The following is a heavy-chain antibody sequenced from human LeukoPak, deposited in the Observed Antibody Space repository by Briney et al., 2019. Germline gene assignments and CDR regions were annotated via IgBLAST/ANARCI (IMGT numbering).Heavy chain of an antibody. D-gene: IGHD3-3*01. V-gene: IGHV4-4*07. CDR2: IYTSGST. CDR3: ARGALYYDLWSGPTGYYFDY. Sequence: SETLSLTCTVSGGSISSYYWSWIRQPPGKGLEWIGRIYTSGSTNYNPSLKSRVTMSVDTSKNQFSLKLSSVTAADTAVYYCARGALYYDLWSGPTGYYFDYWGQGTLVTVSS. J-gene: IGHJ4*02. CDR1: GGSISSYY.